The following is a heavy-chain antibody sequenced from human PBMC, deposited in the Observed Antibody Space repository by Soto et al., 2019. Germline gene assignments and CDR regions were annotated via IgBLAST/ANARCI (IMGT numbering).Heavy chain of an antibody. J-gene: IGHJ4*02. D-gene: IGHD5-18*01. CDR1: GFTFSSYW. Sequence: XGSLRLSCAASGFTFSSYWMSWVRQAPGKGLEWVANIKQDGSEKWYVASVKGRFTMSRDNAKNSLYLQMNSLRAEDTAVYYCARDYSSYGPFDYWGQGTLVTVSS. CDR2: IKQDGSEK. CDR3: ARDYSSYGPFDY. V-gene: IGHV3-7*01.